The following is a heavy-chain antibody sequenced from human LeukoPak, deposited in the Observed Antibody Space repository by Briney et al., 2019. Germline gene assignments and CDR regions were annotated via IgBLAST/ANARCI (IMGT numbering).Heavy chain of an antibody. Sequence: PSETLSLTCAVYGGSFSGYYWSWIRQPPGKGLEWIGEINHSGSTNYNPSLKSRVTISVDTSKNQFSLKLSSVTGADTAVYYCARGGRSSGWYVGYWGQGTLVTVSS. J-gene: IGHJ4*02. CDR1: GGSFSGYY. CDR3: ARGGRSSGWYVGY. D-gene: IGHD6-19*01. V-gene: IGHV4-34*01. CDR2: INHSGST.